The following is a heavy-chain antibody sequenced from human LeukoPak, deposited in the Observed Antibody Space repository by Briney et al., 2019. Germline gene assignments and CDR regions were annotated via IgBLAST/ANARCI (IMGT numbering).Heavy chain of an antibody. CDR1: GFTFSAYS. D-gene: IGHD3-10*01. CDR2: ISGSSGMI. Sequence: GGSLRLSCAASGFTFSAYSMNWVRQAPGKGLEWVAYISGSSGMIYYADSVRGRFTISRDNAKNSLCLQMNSLRDKDTAVYYCARYFGDPQGMDVWGQGTTVTVTS. J-gene: IGHJ6*02. V-gene: IGHV3-48*02. CDR3: ARYFGDPQGMDV.